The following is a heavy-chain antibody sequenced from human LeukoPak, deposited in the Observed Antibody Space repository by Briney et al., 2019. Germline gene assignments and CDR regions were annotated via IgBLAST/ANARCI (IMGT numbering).Heavy chain of an antibody. Sequence: GGSLRLSCAGSGFTFSSYAMNWVRQAPGKGLEWVSTISSKSNYIYYADSVKGRFTISRDNAKNSLYLQINSLRAEDTAVYYCARVHYFDSSGYYFFLDFWGQGTLVTVSS. V-gene: IGHV3-21*01. CDR2: ISSKSNYI. CDR3: ARVHYFDSSGYYFFLDF. D-gene: IGHD3-22*01. CDR1: GFTFSSYA. J-gene: IGHJ4*02.